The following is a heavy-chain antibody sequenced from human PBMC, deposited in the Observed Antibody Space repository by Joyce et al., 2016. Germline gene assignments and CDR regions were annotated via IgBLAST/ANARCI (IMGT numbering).Heavy chain of an antibody. V-gene: IGHV1-18*01. D-gene: IGHD5-18*01. Sequence: QVQLEQSGAEVQKPGASVRVSCRSSGYTFNTFGTTWVRQSSGQGLEWIGWISPYSGQTKYSQKFQDRVTMTTDTSRSAAYLELRSLRSGDTAVYYCARDGYSYSGAYYSDYWGQGTLVTVSS. CDR1: GYTFNTFG. CDR3: ARDGYSYSGAYYSDY. CDR2: ISPYSGQT. J-gene: IGHJ4*02.